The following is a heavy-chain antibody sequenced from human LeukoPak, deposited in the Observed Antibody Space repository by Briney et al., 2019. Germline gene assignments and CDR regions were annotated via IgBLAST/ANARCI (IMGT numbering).Heavy chain of an antibody. CDR2: IYPSGNT. Sequence: NASETLSLTCTVSGGSISSYYWTWIRQPAGKGLGWIGRIYPSGNTNYNPSLKSRVTMSVDTSKNQFSLKLSSVTAADTAVYYCARENSGSYREFDYWGQGTLVTVSS. V-gene: IGHV4-4*07. CDR3: ARENSGSYREFDY. J-gene: IGHJ4*02. D-gene: IGHD1-26*01. CDR1: GGSISSYY.